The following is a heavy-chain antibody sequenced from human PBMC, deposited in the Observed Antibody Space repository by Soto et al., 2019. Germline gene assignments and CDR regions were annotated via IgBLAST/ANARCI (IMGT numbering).Heavy chain of an antibody. D-gene: IGHD6-13*01. CDR2: IYYSGST. Sequence: PSETLSLICTVSGGSISSSSYYWGWIRQPPGKGLEWIGSIYYSGSTYYNPSLKSRVTISINTSKNQMSLELTSVTAADTAVYYCARHSGRYASSWFDAWGQGTLVTVSS. CDR1: GGSISSSSYY. J-gene: IGHJ5*02. V-gene: IGHV4-39*01. CDR3: ARHSGRYASSWFDA.